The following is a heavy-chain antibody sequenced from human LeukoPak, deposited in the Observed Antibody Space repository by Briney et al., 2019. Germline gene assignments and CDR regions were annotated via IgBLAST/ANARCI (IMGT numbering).Heavy chain of an antibody. J-gene: IGHJ5*02. D-gene: IGHD4/OR15-4a*01. Sequence: PGGSLSLSCVGSGFGFSDYSMNWVRQAPGKGLEWVSSISSDNGQIFYADSVRGRFTVSRDSAGNSLYLHMISLRVDDTAVYYCTKSPDRDYRAMGTCRFDAWGQGTLVTVS. V-gene: IGHV3-21*06. CDR3: TKSPDRDYRAMGTCRFDA. CDR1: GFGFSDYS. CDR2: ISSDNGQI.